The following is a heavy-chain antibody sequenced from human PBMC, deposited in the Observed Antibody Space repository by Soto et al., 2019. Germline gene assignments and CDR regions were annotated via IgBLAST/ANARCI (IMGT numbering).Heavy chain of an antibody. CDR3: AKAWGIDY. V-gene: IGHV3-23*01. Sequence: EVQLLESGGGLVEPGGSRRLSCAASGFTFSSYTMSWVRQAPGKGLEWVSTISGSGSSTYSADSVKGRFTISRDNSKNTLYLQMNSLRVEDVAICDCAKAWGIDYWGQGTLVTVSS. CDR1: GFTFSSYT. D-gene: IGHD7-27*01. J-gene: IGHJ4*02. CDR2: ISGSGSST.